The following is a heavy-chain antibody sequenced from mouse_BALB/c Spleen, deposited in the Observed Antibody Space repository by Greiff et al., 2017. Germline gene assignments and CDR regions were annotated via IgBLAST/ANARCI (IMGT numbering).Heavy chain of an antibody. V-gene: IGHV1S34*01. J-gene: IGHJ3*01. D-gene: IGHD2-3*01. CDR1: GYSFTGYY. Sequence: LVKTGASVKISCKASGYSFTGYYMHWVKQSHGKSLEWIGYISCYNGATSYNQKFKGKATFTVDTSSSTAYMQLNSLTSEDSAVYYCARGGDGYWPFAYWGQGTLVTVSA. CDR2: ISCYNGAT. CDR3: ARGGDGYWPFAY.